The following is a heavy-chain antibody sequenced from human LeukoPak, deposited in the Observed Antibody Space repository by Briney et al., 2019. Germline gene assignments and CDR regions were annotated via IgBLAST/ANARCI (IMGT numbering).Heavy chain of an antibody. CDR3: ARDYYDILTGYYGNWFDP. CDR1: GGSISSYY. V-gene: IGHV4-59*01. J-gene: IGHJ5*02. D-gene: IGHD3-9*01. CDR2: IYYSGST. Sequence: SETLSLTCTVSGGSISSYYWSWIRQPPGKGLEWIGYIYYSGSTNYNPSLKSRVTISVDTSKNRFSLKLSSVTAADTAVYYCARDYYDILTGYYGNWFDPWGQGTLVTVSS.